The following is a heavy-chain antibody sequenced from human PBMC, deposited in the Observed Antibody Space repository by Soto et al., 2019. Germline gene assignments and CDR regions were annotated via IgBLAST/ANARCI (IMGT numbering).Heavy chain of an antibody. CDR1: GGSISSYY. J-gene: IGHJ1*01. CDR3: ARGGYSSSWSTAEYFQH. Sequence: SETLSLTCTVSGGSISSYYWSWIWQPPGKGLEWIGYIYYSGSTNYNPSLESRVTISVDTSKNQFSLKLSSVTAADTAVYYCARGGYSSSWSTAEYFQHWGQGTLVTVS. V-gene: IGHV4-59*01. CDR2: IYYSGST. D-gene: IGHD6-13*01.